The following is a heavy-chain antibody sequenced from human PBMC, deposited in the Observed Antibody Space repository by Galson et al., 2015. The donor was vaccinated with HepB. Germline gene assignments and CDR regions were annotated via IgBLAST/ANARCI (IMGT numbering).Heavy chain of an antibody. CDR1: GLTFSTYA. Sequence: SLRLSCAASGLTFSTYAMHWVRQAPGKGLEYVSAISYDGGNTYYADSVKDRLTISRDNSKNTLYLQMSSLRVEDTAVYYCVKGPPHYYDTTGYVNFWGQGTLVTVSS. D-gene: IGHD3-22*01. CDR2: ISYDGGNT. J-gene: IGHJ4*02. CDR3: VKGPPHYYDTTGYVNF. V-gene: IGHV3-64D*06.